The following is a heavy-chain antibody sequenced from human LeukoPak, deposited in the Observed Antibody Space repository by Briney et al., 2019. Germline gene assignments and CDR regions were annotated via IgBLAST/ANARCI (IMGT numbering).Heavy chain of an antibody. J-gene: IGHJ4*02. CDR2: IIPMFGLP. CDR3: ARAPSRDGHDNYFDS. D-gene: IGHD5-12*01. CDR1: GGTLNNFA. Sequence: AASVKVSCKASGGTLNNFAIYWVRQAPGQGLEWMGGIIPMFGLPNYSEKFQGRVSVTTDESANTAYMELTSLRFEDTAVYFCARAPSRDGHDNYFDSWGQGTLVTVSS. V-gene: IGHV1-69*05.